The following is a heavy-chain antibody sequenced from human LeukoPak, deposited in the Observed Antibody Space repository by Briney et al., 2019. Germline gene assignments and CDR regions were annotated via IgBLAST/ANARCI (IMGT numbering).Heavy chain of an antibody. CDR1: GFTFSSYS. CDR3: ARDAAVDGDYLDY. Sequence: PGGSLRLSCAASGFTFSSYSMNWVRQAPGKGLEWVAVISYDGSNKYYADSVKGRFTISRDNSKNTLYLQMNSLRAEDTAVYYCARDAAVDGDYLDYWGQGTLVTVSS. D-gene: IGHD4-17*01. J-gene: IGHJ4*02. CDR2: ISYDGSNK. V-gene: IGHV3-30*03.